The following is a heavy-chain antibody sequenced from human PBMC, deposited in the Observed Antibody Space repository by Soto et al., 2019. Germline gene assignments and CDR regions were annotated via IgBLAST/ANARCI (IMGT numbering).Heavy chain of an antibody. CDR2: IIPIFGTA. CDR3: AVTGLLRYYGMDV. V-gene: IGHV1-69*13. CDR1: GGTFSSYA. J-gene: IGHJ6*02. D-gene: IGHD4-4*01. Sequence: SVKVSCKASGGTFSSYAISWVRQAPGQGLEWMGGIIPIFGTANYAQRFQGRVTITADESTSTAYMELSSLRSEDTAVYYCAVTGLLRYYGMDVWGQGTTVTVSS.